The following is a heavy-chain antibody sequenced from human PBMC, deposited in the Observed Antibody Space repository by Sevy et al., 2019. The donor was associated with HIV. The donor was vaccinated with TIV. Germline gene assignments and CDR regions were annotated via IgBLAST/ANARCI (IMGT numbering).Heavy chain of an antibody. CDR1: GFTFTSSA. CDR3: AAGTTYYDFWSGYYHPSDFDY. D-gene: IGHD3-3*01. Sequence: ASVKVSCKASGFTFTSSAVQWVRQARGQRLEWIGWIVVGSGNTNYAQTFQERVTITRDMSTSTAYMELSSLRSEDTAVYYCAAGTTYYDFWSGYYHPSDFDYWGQGTLVTVSS. CDR2: IVVGSGNT. V-gene: IGHV1-58*01. J-gene: IGHJ4*02.